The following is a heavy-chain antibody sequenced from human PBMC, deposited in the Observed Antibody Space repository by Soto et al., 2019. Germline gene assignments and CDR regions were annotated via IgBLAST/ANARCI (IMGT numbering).Heavy chain of an antibody. CDR2: IKPDGSLK. V-gene: IGHV3-7*01. Sequence: EVQLVESAGGLVQPGGSLRLSCTASGFTFSDYWMTWVRQTPGKGLEWVATIKPDGSLKYYVDSVKGRFSISRDNANNSLYLQMDNLRADDTAVFYCARLLGAVPLDFWGQGAMVTVSS. J-gene: IGHJ4*02. D-gene: IGHD3-16*01. CDR3: ARLLGAVPLDF. CDR1: GFTFSDYW.